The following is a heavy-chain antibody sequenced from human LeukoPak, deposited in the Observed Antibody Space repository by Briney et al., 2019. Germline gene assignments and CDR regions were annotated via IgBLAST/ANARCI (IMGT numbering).Heavy chain of an antibody. CDR2: ISAYNGNT. Sequence: ASVKVSCKASGYTFTSYGISLVRQAPGQGLEWMGWISAYNGNTNYAQKLQGSVTMTTDTSTSTAYMELRSLSSDDTAVYYCARETSGSYFDYWGQGTLVTVSS. D-gene: IGHD1-26*01. CDR1: GYTFTSYG. CDR3: ARETSGSYFDY. J-gene: IGHJ4*02. V-gene: IGHV1-18*01.